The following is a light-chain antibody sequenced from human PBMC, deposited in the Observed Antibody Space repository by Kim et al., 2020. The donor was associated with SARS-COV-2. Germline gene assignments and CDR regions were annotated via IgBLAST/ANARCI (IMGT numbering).Light chain of an antibody. CDR2: QDS. CDR1: KLGDKY. J-gene: IGLJ2*01. CDR3: QAWDSIVV. Sequence: VSVSPVQTASLTCSGDKLGDKYACWYQQKPGQSPVLVIYQDSKRPSGIPERFSGSNSGNTATLTISGTQAMDEADYYCQAWDSIVVFGGGTQLTVL. V-gene: IGLV3-1*01.